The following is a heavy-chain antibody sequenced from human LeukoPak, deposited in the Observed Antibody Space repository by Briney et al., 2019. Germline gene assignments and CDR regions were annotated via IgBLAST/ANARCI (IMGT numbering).Heavy chain of an antibody. D-gene: IGHD2-2*01. CDR3: LLGYCSSTSCQQDAFDI. CDR2: INSDGSST. CDR1: GFTFSSYW. J-gene: IGHJ3*02. Sequence: GGSLRLSCEASGFTFSSYWMHWVRQAPGKGLVWVSRINSDGSSTSYADSVKGRFTISRDNAKNTLYLQMNSLRAEDTAVYYCLLGYCSSTSCQQDAFDIWGQGTMVTVSS. V-gene: IGHV3-74*01.